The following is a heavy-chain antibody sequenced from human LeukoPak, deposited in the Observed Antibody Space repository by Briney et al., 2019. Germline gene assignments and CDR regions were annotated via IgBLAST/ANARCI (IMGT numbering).Heavy chain of an antibody. CDR3: ARDSGDYYDSSGYPVFDY. CDR2: ISSSGSTI. CDR1: GFTFSDYY. Sequence: GGSLRLSCAAPGFTFSDYYMSWIRQAPGKGLEWVSYISSSGSTIYYADSVKGRFTISRDNAKNSLYLQMNSLRAEDTAVYYCARDSGDYYDSSGYPVFDYWGQGTLVTVSS. V-gene: IGHV3-11*01. D-gene: IGHD3-22*01. J-gene: IGHJ4*02.